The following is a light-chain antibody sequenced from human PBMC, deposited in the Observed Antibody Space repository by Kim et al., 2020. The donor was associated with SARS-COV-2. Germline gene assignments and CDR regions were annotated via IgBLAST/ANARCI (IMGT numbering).Light chain of an antibody. CDR3: SAWDSSLNVWV. CDR2: RNN. Sequence: QAGLTQPPSVSKGLGQTATLTCTGNNNNVGNQGAAWLQQHQGHPPKLLSYRNNNRPSGISERFSASRSVDTASLTITGLQPEDETDYYCSAWDSSLNVWVFGGGTQLT. V-gene: IGLV10-54*04. J-gene: IGLJ3*02. CDR1: NNNVGNQG.